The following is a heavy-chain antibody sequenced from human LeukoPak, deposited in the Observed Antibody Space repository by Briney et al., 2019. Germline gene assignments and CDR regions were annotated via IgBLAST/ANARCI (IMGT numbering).Heavy chain of an antibody. D-gene: IGHD2-2*01. CDR3: AREKVRQSGMDV. CDR1: GYTFTSYY. V-gene: IGHV1-2*06. J-gene: IGHJ6*02. CDR2: INPNSGGT. Sequence: ASVKVSCKASGYTFTSYYMHWVRQAPGQGLEWMGRINPNSGGTNHAQKFQGRVTMTRDTSISTAYMELSRLRSDDTAVYYCAREKVRQSGMDVWGQGTTVTVSS.